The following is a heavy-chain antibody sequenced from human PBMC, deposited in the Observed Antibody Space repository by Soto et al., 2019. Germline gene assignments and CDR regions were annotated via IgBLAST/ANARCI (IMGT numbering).Heavy chain of an antibody. CDR2: IYYSGGT. Sequence: ASETLSLTCIVSGGSINNYYWSWIRQSPGKGLEWIGYIYYSGGTNYNPSLKSRVTISVDTSKNQFSLKLNSVTAADTAVYYCARITDYYGSGSYNWFDPWGQGTLVTVSS. CDR3: ARITDYYGSGSYNWFDP. J-gene: IGHJ5*02. D-gene: IGHD3-10*01. V-gene: IGHV4-59*13. CDR1: GGSINNYY.